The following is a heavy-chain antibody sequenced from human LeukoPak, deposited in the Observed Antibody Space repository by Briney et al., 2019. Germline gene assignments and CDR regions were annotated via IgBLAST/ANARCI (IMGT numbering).Heavy chain of an antibody. CDR2: ISGSGGST. CDR1: GFTFSSYA. Sequence: PGGSLRLSCAASGFTFSSYAMSWVRQAPGKGLEWVSAISGSGGSTYYADSVKGRFTISRDNSKNTLYLQMNSLRAEDTAVYYCAKVLSESSTYYYDSSGYYGDYWGQGTLVTVSS. D-gene: IGHD3-22*01. J-gene: IGHJ4*02. CDR3: AKVLSESSTYYYDSSGYYGDY. V-gene: IGHV3-23*01.